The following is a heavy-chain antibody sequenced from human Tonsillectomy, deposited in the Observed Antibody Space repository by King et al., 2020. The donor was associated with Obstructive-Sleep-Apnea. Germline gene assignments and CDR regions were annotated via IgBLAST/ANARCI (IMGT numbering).Heavy chain of an antibody. V-gene: IGHV3-11*01. D-gene: IGHD2-15*01. J-gene: IGHJ4*02. Sequence: VQLVESGGGLVKPGGSLRLSCAASGFTLSDYYMTWIRQAPGRGLEWVSHVRSSGNTRYYADSVKGRFTISRDNAKNSLYLQMNSLRAEDTAVYYCARVGDCSGGSCFPYYFDYWGQGTLVTVSS. CDR2: VRSSGNTR. CDR1: GFTLSDYY. CDR3: ARVGDCSGGSCFPYYFDY.